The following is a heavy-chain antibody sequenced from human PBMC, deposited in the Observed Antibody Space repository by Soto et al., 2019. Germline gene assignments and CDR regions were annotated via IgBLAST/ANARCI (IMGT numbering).Heavy chain of an antibody. D-gene: IGHD2-2*01. CDR2: IKSKTDGGTT. Sequence: PGGSLRLSCAASGFTLSNAWMSWVRQAPGKGLEWVGRIKSKTDGGTTDYAAPVKGRFTISRDDSKNTLYLQMNSLKTEDTAVYYCTTDIVVVPAAHGGDYYYYGMDVWGQGTTVTVSS. CDR3: TTDIVVVPAAHGGDYYYYGMDV. V-gene: IGHV3-15*01. CDR1: GFTLSNAW. J-gene: IGHJ6*02.